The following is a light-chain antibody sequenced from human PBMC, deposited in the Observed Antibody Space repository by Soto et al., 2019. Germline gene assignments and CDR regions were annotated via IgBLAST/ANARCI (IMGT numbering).Light chain of an antibody. CDR1: QSVSSN. J-gene: IGKJ5*01. Sequence: EIVFTHSPATLSVXXGEIATLSCRASQSVSSNLAWYQQKPGQAPRLLIYGASTRATGIPARFSGSGSGTEFTLTISSLQSEDFAVYYCQQYNNWPPITFGQGTRLEIK. V-gene: IGKV3-15*01. CDR3: QQYNNWPPIT. CDR2: GAS.